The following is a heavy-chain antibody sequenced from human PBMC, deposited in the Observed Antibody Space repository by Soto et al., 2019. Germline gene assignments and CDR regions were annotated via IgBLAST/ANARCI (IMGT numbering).Heavy chain of an antibody. CDR2: IKSKTDGGTT. CDR3: TTDEAYYYDSSGYYPLYYFDY. V-gene: IGHV3-15*07. J-gene: IGHJ4*02. Sequence: GGSLRLSCAASGFTFSNAWMNWVRQAPGKGLEWVGRIKSKTDGGTTDYAAPVKGRFTISRDDSKNTLYLQMNSLKTEDTAVYYCTTDEAYYYDSSGYYPLYYFDYWGQGTLVTVSS. D-gene: IGHD3-22*01. CDR1: GFTFSNAW.